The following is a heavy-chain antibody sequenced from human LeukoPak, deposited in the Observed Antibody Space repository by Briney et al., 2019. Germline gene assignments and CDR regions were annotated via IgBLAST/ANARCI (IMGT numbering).Heavy chain of an antibody. J-gene: IGHJ5*02. CDR3: ARGPSPRPAKKYNWFDP. D-gene: IGHD2-2*01. V-gene: IGHV4-34*01. Sequence: PSQTLSLTCAVSGGSISSGGYLWSWIRQPPGKGLEWIGEINHSGSTNYNPSLKSRVTISVDTSKNQFSLKLSSVTAADTAVYYCARGPSPRPAKKYNWFDPWGQGTLVTVSS. CDR2: INHSGST. CDR1: GGSISSGGYL.